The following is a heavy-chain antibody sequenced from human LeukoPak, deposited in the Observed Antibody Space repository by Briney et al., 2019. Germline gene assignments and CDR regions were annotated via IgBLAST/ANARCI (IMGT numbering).Heavy chain of an antibody. CDR3: SASRPHYGDYYGLDV. V-gene: IGHV3-66*01. Sequence: GGSLRLSCAASGFIVSSYYMTWVRQAPGKGLEWVSVIYSGGSTYYADSVKGRVAISRDNSKNTLYLQMNSLRTEDTAVYFCSASRPHYGDYYGLDVWGHGTTVTVSS. CDR1: GFIVSSYY. D-gene: IGHD4/OR15-4a*01. CDR2: IYSGGST. J-gene: IGHJ6*02.